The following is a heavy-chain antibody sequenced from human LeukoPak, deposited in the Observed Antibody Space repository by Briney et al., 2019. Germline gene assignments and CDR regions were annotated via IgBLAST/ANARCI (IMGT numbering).Heavy chain of an antibody. V-gene: IGHV4-39*01. CDR3: ARSYYYDYRQIDY. J-gene: IGHJ4*02. CDR1: GDSISTSSYY. CDR2: IYYSGST. Sequence: SETLSLTCTVSGDSISTSSYYWGWIRQPPGKVLEWLGSIYYSGSTYYNPSLKSRVTISVDTSKNQFSLNLYSVTAADTAVFYCARSYYYDYRQIDYWGQGTLVTVSS. D-gene: IGHD3-22*01.